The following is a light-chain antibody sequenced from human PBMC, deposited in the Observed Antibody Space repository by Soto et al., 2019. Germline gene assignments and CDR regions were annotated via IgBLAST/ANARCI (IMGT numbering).Light chain of an antibody. J-gene: IGKJ2*01. V-gene: IGKV3-20*01. CDR1: QSVSSNY. CDR2: GAS. Sequence: EIVLTQSPGTLSFSPGERATLSCRVSQSVSSNYIAWYQQNPGQAPRLLIYGASTMATGIPDRFSGSGSGTDFTLTISRLEPEDLAVYFCQQYARSPPFAFGQGTKVEIK. CDR3: QQYARSPPFA.